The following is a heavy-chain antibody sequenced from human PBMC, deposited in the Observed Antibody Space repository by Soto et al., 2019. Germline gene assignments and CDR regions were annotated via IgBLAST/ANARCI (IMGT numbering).Heavy chain of an antibody. CDR2: INQDGSES. CDR3: ARPARECCSPGCAN. V-gene: IGHV3-7*01. CDR1: GLTFSNYW. D-gene: IGHD2-2*01. J-gene: IGHJ4*02. Sequence: EVQLVESGGGLVQPGGSLRLSCVVSGLTFSNYWMSWVRQAPGKGLEWVANINQDGSESYYVDSVKGRFTISRDNAKNSLYLQMTTLRAEDTAVYYCARPARECCSPGCANWGQGTLVTVSS.